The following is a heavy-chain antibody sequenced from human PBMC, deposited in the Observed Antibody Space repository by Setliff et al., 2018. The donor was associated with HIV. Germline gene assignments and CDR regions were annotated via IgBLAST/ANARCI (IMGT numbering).Heavy chain of an antibody. V-gene: IGHV1-2*02. CDR1: GYTFTGYY. Sequence: ASVKVSCKASGYTFTGYYMHWVRQAPGQGLEWMGCINLNTGNTNYAQKFQGRVIVTRDTSINTAYVELRSLRLDDTGVYYCVRGWGSSAEFDSWGQGTLVTVSS. J-gene: IGHJ4*02. CDR3: VRGWGSSAEFDS. D-gene: IGHD6-6*01. CDR2: INLNTGNT.